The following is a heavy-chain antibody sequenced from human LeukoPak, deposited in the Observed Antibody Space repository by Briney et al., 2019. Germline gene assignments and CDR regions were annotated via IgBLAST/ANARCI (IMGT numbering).Heavy chain of an antibody. CDR2: IGNSGTYI. V-gene: IGHV3-21*01. CDR3: TRDGVAWSRDY. J-gene: IGHJ4*02. Sequence: GGPLRLACAASGVSFNIYGMTWVRQAPGKGLEWVATIGNSGTYIHYGDSVKGRFTISRDTAKSSLYLQMNSLRVEDTAIYYCTRDGVAWSRDYWGQGTLVTVSS. D-gene: IGHD2-8*01. CDR1: GVSFNIYG.